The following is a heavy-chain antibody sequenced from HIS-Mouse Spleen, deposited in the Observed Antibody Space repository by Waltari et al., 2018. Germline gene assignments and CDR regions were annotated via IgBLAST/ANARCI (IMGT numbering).Heavy chain of an antibody. CDR2: IKQHGSEK. D-gene: IGHD6-13*01. CDR3: ARVGGQQLITDAFDI. J-gene: IGHJ3*02. Sequence: EVQLVESGGGLVQPGGSLRLYCAALGFTFSSYCMSWVGQVQGKGLEWVANIKQHGSEKHYVDSVKGRFTISRDNAKNSLYLQMNSLRAEDTAVYYCARVGGQQLITDAFDIWGQGTMVTVSS. CDR1: GFTFSSYC. V-gene: IGHV3-7*01.